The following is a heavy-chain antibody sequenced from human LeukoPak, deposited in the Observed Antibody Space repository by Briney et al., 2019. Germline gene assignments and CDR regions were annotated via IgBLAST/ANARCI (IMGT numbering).Heavy chain of an antibody. V-gene: IGHV3-23*01. CDR1: GFTFSSYA. J-gene: IGHJ4*02. Sequence: TGGSLRLSCAASGFTFSSYAMSWVRQAPGKGLEWVSAISGRGGSTNYADSVKGRFTISRDNSKNTLSLQMNSLRGEDTAVYYCAKLSDFDFAFSFFDYWGQGSLVTVSS. D-gene: IGHD3/OR15-3a*01. CDR3: AKLSDFDFAFSFFDY. CDR2: ISGRGGST.